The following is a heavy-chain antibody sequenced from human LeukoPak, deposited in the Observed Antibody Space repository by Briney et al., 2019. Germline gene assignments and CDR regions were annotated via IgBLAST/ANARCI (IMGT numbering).Heavy chain of an antibody. CDR3: ARQGLADAFDI. D-gene: IGHD3-22*01. V-gene: IGHV4-39*01. CDR2: INHSGST. CDR1: GGSISSSSYY. Sequence: SETLSLTCTVSGGSISSSSYYWSWIRQPPGKGLEWIGEINHSGSTNYNPSLKSRVTISVDTSKNQFSLKLSSVTAADTAVYYCARQGLADAFDIWGQGTMVTVSS. J-gene: IGHJ3*02.